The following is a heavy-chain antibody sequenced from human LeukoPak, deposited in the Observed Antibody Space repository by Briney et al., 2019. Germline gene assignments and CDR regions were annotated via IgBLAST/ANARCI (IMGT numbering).Heavy chain of an antibody. D-gene: IGHD6-13*01. V-gene: IGHV3-30*02. J-gene: IGHJ4*02. CDR1: GFTFDDYG. Sequence: GGSLRLSCAASGFTFDDYGMHWVRQAPGKGLEWVAFIKPDGNNKYYAVSVKGRFTISRDNSKNTLYLQMDSLRVEDTAVYYCANPDPAAAGPGYWGQGTLVTVSS. CDR3: ANPDPAAAGPGY. CDR2: IKPDGNNK.